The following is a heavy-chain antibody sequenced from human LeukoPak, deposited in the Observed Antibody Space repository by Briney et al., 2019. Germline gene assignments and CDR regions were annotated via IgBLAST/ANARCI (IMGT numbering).Heavy chain of an antibody. Sequence: GGSLRLSCAASGFTFSNYAIAWVRQAPGKGLEWVSAITGSGDSTYYADSMKGRFTISRDNSKNTLYVQLTRLRDEDTAVYYCAKGSRGTYPYYFDYWGQGALVTVSS. CDR3: AKGSRGTYPYYFDY. D-gene: IGHD3-10*01. V-gene: IGHV3-23*01. CDR2: ITGSGDST. CDR1: GFTFSNYA. J-gene: IGHJ4*02.